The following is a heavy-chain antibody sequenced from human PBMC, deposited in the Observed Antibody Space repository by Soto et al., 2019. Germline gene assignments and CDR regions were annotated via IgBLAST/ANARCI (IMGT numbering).Heavy chain of an antibody. CDR2: IYPGDSDT. D-gene: IGHD3-10*01. Sequence: GESLKISCKGSGYSFTSYWIGWVRQMPGKGLEWMGIIYPGDSDTRYSPSFQGQVTISADKSISTAYLQWSSLKASDTAMYYCARRGITMVRGVIADYGMGVWGQGTTVTVSS. V-gene: IGHV5-51*01. CDR1: GYSFTSYW. J-gene: IGHJ6*02. CDR3: ARRGITMVRGVIADYGMGV.